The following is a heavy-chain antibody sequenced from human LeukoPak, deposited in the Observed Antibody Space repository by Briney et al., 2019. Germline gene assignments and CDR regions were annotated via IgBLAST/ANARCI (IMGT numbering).Heavy chain of an antibody. V-gene: IGHV4-39*07. CDR2: TYYSGST. CDR3: ARTGYFRGYYYGMDV. Sequence: SETLSLTCTVSGGSISSSSYHWGWIRQPPGKGLEWIGSTYYSGSTYYNPSLKSRLTISVDTSKNQFSLKLSSVTAADTAVYYCARTGYFRGYYYGMDVWGQGTTVTVSS. D-gene: IGHD3-9*01. CDR1: GGSISSSSYH. J-gene: IGHJ6*02.